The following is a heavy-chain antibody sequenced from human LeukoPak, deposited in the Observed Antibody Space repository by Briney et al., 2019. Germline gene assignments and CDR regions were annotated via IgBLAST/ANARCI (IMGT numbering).Heavy chain of an antibody. D-gene: IGHD6-19*01. Sequence: GGSLRLSCSASGFTFNKYWMSWIRQLPGQGLEWVANVNQDGTQKYYVDSVKGRFTNSRDNTRNLLYLQMNSLRAEDTAVYYCVRDVSSGWAFDYWGHGTLVTVSS. J-gene: IGHJ4*01. CDR3: VRDVSSGWAFDY. CDR1: GFTFNKYW. V-gene: IGHV3-7*01. CDR2: VNQDGTQK.